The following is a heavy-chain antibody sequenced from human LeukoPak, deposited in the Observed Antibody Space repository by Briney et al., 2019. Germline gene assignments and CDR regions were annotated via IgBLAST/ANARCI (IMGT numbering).Heavy chain of an antibody. V-gene: IGHV5-51*01. CDR3: ARQAPSYYYDSSGYSEGGPFDY. D-gene: IGHD3-22*01. CDR1: GYSFTSYW. J-gene: IGHJ4*02. CDR2: IYPGDSDT. Sequence: GESLKISCKGSGYSFTSYWIGWVRQMPGKGLEWMGIIYPGDSDTRYSPSFQGQVTISADKSISTAYLQWSSLKASDAAMYYCARQAPSYYYDSSGYSEGGPFDYWGQGTLVTVSS.